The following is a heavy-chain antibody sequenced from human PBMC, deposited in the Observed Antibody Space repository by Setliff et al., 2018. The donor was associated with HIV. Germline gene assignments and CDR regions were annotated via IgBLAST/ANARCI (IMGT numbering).Heavy chain of an antibody. Sequence: GGSLRLSCTASGLTLGDYAMNWVRQAPGKGLEWVSSISTAGSDRFYTDSVKGRFTISRDNAKKSLYLQMNSLRAEDTAVYYCARDFTDTVVGVVPFFDYWGQGTLVTVSS. CDR1: GLTLGDYA. CDR2: ISTAGSDR. CDR3: ARDFTDTVVGVVPFFDY. J-gene: IGHJ4*02. D-gene: IGHD3-3*01. V-gene: IGHV3-21*01.